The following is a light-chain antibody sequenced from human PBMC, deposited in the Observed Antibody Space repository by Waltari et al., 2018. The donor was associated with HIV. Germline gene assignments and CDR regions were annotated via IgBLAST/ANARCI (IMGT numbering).Light chain of an antibody. CDR3: SSYTSSSTLYVV. V-gene: IGLV2-14*01. CDR2: DVS. CDR1: SSDVGGYNY. Sequence: QSALTQPASVSGSPGQSITISCTGTSSDVGGYNYVSWYQQHPGKAPKLMIYDVSYRPSGVSNRFSGSKSGNTASLTISGLQAEDEADYYCSSYTSSSTLYVVFCGGTKLTVL. J-gene: IGLJ2*01.